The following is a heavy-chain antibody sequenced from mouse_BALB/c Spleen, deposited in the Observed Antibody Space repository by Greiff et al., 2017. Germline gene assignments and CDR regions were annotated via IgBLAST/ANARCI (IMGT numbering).Heavy chain of an antibody. D-gene: IGHD2-1*01. CDR1: GFSLTSYG. CDR3: ARGADCGNAWFAY. Sequence: VQLQQSGPGLVQPSQSLSITCTVSGFSLTSYGVHWVRQSPGKGLEWLGVIWSGGSTDYNAAFISRLSISKDNSKSQVFFKMNSLQANDTAIYYCARGADCGNAWFAYWGQGTLVTVSA. J-gene: IGHJ3*01. CDR2: IWSGGST. V-gene: IGHV2-2*02.